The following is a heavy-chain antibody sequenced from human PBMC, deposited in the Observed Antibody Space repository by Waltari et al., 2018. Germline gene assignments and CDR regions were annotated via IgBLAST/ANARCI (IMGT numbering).Heavy chain of an antibody. D-gene: IGHD5-18*01. CDR3: ARDGPLQIQSWYSFDY. V-gene: IGHV3-30*07. CDR2: ISYDGSDE. CDR1: VFTFSYHA. J-gene: IGHJ4*02. Sequence: QVQLVESGGGVVHPGRSLRLSCEASVFTFSYHALHWVRQAPGNGLEWVAGISYDGSDEYYADSVRGRFTISRDDSKDTVNLQMNSLRPEDTAVYYCARDGPLQIQSWYSFDYWGQGTLVTVSS.